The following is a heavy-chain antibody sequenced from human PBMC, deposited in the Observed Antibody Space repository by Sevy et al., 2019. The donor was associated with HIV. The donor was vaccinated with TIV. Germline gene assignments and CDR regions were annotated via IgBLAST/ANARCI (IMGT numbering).Heavy chain of an antibody. V-gene: IGHV1-69*13. CDR2: IIPIFGTA. CDR3: ARVRVDWFDP. CDR1: GGTFSSYA. D-gene: IGHD3-10*01. Sequence: ASVKVSCKASGGTFSSYAISWVRQAPGQGLEWMGGIIPIFGTANYAQKFQGRVTITADESTSTAYMELSSLRSEDTAVYYCARVRVDWFDPWGQGTLVTVSS. J-gene: IGHJ5*02.